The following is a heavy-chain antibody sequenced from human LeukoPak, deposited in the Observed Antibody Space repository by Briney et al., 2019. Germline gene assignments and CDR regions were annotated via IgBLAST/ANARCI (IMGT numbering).Heavy chain of an antibody. Sequence: GGSLRLSCAGSGFTFGGYGMHWFRRTPGKGLEWVAVIAYDGSRAFYADSVKGRFTISRDNSKNTMSVQMDDLRAEDTAVYYCTRYNNDHFDYWGQGTLVTVSS. V-gene: IGHV3-33*01. CDR2: IAYDGSRA. J-gene: IGHJ4*02. CDR3: TRYNNDHFDY. D-gene: IGHD1-14*01. CDR1: GFTFGGYG.